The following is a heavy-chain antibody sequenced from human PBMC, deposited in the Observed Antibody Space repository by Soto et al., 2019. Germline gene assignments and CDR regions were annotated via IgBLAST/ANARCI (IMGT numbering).Heavy chain of an antibody. CDR1: GGSISSSSYY. CDR2: IYYSGST. CDR3: ARHGSLVYYYGMDV. V-gene: IGHV4-39*01. J-gene: IGHJ6*02. Sequence: SETLSLTCTVSGGSISSSSYYWGWIRQPPGKGLEWIGSIYYSGSTYYNPSLKSRVTISVDTSKNQFSLKLSSVTAADTAVYYCARHGSLVYYYGMDVWGQATPVTVSS.